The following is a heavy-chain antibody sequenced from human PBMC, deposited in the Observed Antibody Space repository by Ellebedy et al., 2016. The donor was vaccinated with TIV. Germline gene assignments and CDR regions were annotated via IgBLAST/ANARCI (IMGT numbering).Heavy chain of an antibody. J-gene: IGHJ4*02. CDR1: GFTFSIYA. Sequence: PGGSLRLSCSASGFTFSIYAMSWVRQAPGKGLEWVSLISGSGDSTYYADSVKGRFTISRDNSKNTLYVQMNSLRAEDTAVYYCARDRETWFGDPTGLDYWGQGTLVTVSS. CDR2: ISGSGDST. D-gene: IGHD3-10*01. V-gene: IGHV3-23*01. CDR3: ARDRETWFGDPTGLDY.